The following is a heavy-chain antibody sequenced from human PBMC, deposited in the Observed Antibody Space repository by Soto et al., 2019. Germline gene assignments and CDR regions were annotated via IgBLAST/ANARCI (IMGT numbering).Heavy chain of an antibody. CDR1: GFTLSSYS. Sequence: EVQLVESGGRFLQPGGSLRLSCAASGFTLSSYSMNWARQAPGKGLEWVSYISSSSSTIYYADSVKGRFTISRDNAKNSLYLQMNSLRDDDTAVYYCVRGGAFKIDYWGQGTLVTVSS. CDR3: VRGGAFKIDY. D-gene: IGHD3-16*01. V-gene: IGHV3-48*02. J-gene: IGHJ4*02. CDR2: ISSSSSTI.